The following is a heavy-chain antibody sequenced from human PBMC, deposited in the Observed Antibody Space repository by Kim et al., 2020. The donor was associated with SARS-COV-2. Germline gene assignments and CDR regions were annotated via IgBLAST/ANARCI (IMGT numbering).Heavy chain of an antibody. CDR1: GFPFSSYA. D-gene: IGHD1-26*01. J-gene: IGHJ2*01. V-gene: IGHV3-23*01. CDR3: VLNGGYSPSNVNWYFDV. Sequence: GGSLRLSCAASGFPFSSYAMSWVRQASGKGLEWVSVINGNGGATYYRDSVRGRFTISRDNSKNTVFLQMSNLGAEDTAVYYCVLNGGYSPSNVNWYFDVWGRGTLGTVSS. CDR2: INGNGGAT.